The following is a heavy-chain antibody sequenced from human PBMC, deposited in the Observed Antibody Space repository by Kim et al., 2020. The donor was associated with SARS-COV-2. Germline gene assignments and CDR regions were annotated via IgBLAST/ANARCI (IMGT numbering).Heavy chain of an antibody. V-gene: IGHV3-11*05. J-gene: IGHJ3*02. D-gene: IGHD5-12*01. CDR3: ARDRREGRDGYKNRAFDI. Sequence: KGRFTNSRDNAKNSLYLQMNSLRAEDTAVYYCARDRREGRDGYKNRAFDIWGQGTMVTVSS.